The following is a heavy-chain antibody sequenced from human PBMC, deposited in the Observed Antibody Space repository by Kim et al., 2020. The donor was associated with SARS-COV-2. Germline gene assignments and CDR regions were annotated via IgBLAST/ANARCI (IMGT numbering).Heavy chain of an antibody. Sequence: ASVKVSCKASGYTFTGYYMHWVRQAPGQGLEWMGWINPNSGGTNYAQKFQGRVTMTRDTSISTAYMELSRLRSDDTAVYYCASSSGWYRFYFDYWGQGTLVTVSS. CDR2: INPNSGGT. D-gene: IGHD6-19*01. CDR1: GYTFTGYY. V-gene: IGHV1-2*02. J-gene: IGHJ4*02. CDR3: ASSSGWYRFYFDY.